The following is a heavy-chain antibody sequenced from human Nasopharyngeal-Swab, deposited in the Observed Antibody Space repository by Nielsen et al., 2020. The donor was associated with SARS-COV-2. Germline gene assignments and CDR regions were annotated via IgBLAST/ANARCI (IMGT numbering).Heavy chain of an antibody. Sequence: GESLKTPCAASGFTFSDSAIHWVRQASEKGLEWVGRVRSKGNNYATAYSASVKGRFIIFRDDPTNTAYLQMNSLKTEDTAMYYCTRCGGGCYSGRDYWGQGTLVTVSS. V-gene: IGHV3-73*01. D-gene: IGHD2-15*01. CDR1: GFTFSDSA. J-gene: IGHJ4*02. CDR2: VRSKGNNYAT. CDR3: TRCGGGCYSGRDY.